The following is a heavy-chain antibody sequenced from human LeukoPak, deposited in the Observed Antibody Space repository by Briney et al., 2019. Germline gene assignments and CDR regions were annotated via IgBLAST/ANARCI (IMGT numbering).Heavy chain of an antibody. CDR2: IIPILGIA. Sequence: SVTVSFKASGGTFSIYAISWVRQAPGQGREWMGRIIPILGIANYAQKFQGRVTITADKSTSTAYMELSSLRSEDTAVYYCARAPGATTGYWGQGTLVTVSS. D-gene: IGHD1-26*01. CDR3: ARAPGATTGY. J-gene: IGHJ4*02. CDR1: GGTFSIYA. V-gene: IGHV1-69*04.